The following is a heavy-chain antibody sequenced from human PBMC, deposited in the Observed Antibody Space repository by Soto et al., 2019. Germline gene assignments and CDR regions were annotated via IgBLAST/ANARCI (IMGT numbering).Heavy chain of an antibody. V-gene: IGHV2-5*02. J-gene: IGHJ5*02. Sequence: QITLKESGPTLVKPTQTLTLTCTFSGFSLSTSGVGVGWIRQPPGKALEWLALIYWDDDKRYSPSLKSRLTITKDTSKHQVVLTMTNMDPVDTATYYGAHRQGIAEAGTGNWFDPGGQGTLVTVSS. CDR3: AHRQGIAEAGTGNWFDP. D-gene: IGHD6-13*01. CDR2: IYWDDDK. CDR1: GFSLSTSGVG.